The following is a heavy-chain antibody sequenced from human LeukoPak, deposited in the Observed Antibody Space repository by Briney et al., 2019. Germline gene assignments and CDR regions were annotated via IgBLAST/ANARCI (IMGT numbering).Heavy chain of an antibody. CDR2: INHSGST. J-gene: IGHJ6*03. V-gene: IGHV4-39*01. CDR3: ARHGCSGGSCYQYYYYYYYMDV. D-gene: IGHD2-15*01. CDR1: GGSISSGTYY. Sequence: PSETLSLTCTVSGGSISSGTYYWTWIRQPPGKGLEWIGEINHSGSTNYNPSLKSRVTISVDTSKNQFSLKLSSVTAADTAVYYCARHGCSGGSCYQYYYYYYYMDVWGKGTTVTISS.